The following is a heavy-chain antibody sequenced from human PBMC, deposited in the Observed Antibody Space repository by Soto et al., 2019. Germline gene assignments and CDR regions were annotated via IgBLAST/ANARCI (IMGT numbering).Heavy chain of an antibody. Sequence: GGSLRLSCAASGFTFSSYGMHWVRQAPGKGLEWVAVIWYDGSNKYYADSVKGRFTISRDNSKNTLYLQMNSLRAEDTAVYYCARDSIYRDYRSKYYYYYGMDVWGQGTTVTVSS. D-gene: IGHD4-17*01. J-gene: IGHJ6*02. CDR2: IWYDGSNK. CDR1: GFTFSSYG. CDR3: ARDSIYRDYRSKYYYYYGMDV. V-gene: IGHV3-33*01.